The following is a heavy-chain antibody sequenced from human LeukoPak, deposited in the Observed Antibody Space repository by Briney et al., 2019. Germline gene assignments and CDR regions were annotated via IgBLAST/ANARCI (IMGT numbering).Heavy chain of an antibody. CDR1: GDPISSGDYY. V-gene: IGHV4-30-4*08. CDR3: AKDPKGYCSSTSCYTPNY. Sequence: SQTLSLTCTVSGDPISSGDYYWSWVRQPPGKGLEWIGYIYYSGSTYYNPSLKSRVPTSVNTSKHQFSLKLSSVTAEDTAVYYCAKDPKGYCSSTSCYTPNYWGQGTLVTVSS. J-gene: IGHJ4*02. CDR2: IYYSGST. D-gene: IGHD2-2*02.